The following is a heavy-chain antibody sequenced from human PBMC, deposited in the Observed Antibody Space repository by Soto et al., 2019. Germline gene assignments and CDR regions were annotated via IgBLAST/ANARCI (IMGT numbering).Heavy chain of an antibody. CDR3: AKDHYYDILTGSHAFDI. D-gene: IGHD3-9*01. CDR1: GFTFSSYS. J-gene: IGHJ3*02. V-gene: IGHV3-23*01. Sequence: GGSLRLSCAASGFTFSSYSMNWVRQAPGKGLEWVSSISGSGGSTYYADSVKGRFTISRDNSKNTLYLQMNSLRAEDTAVYYCAKDHYYDILTGSHAFDIWGQGTMVT. CDR2: ISGSGGST.